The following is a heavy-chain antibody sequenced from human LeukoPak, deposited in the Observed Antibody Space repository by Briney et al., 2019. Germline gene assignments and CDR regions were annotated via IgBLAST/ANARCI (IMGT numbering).Heavy chain of an antibody. Sequence: GASVKVSCKASGYTFTGYYMHWVRQAPGQGLEWMGWINPNSGGTNYAQKFQGRVTMTRDTSISTAYMELRSLRSDDTAVYYCATSNYVAAALGYLDYWGQGTLVTVSS. J-gene: IGHJ4*02. D-gene: IGHD6-13*01. V-gene: IGHV1-2*02. CDR2: INPNSGGT. CDR3: ATSNYVAAALGYLDY. CDR1: GYTFTGYY.